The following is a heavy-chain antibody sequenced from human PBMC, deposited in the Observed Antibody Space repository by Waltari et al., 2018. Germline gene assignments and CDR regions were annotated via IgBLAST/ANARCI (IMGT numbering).Heavy chain of an antibody. CDR2: IYHLGNT. J-gene: IGHJ4*02. D-gene: IGHD3-22*01. Sequence: QVQLQESGPRLVKPSETLSLTCTVPEYSVSTGFYWGWVRQYPGKGLEWIGSIYHLGNTRYNPPLSSRVAVSMDMSKNQFSLRLTSVTAADTAVYYCARHRLDRGDSFDFWGQGALVTVSS. V-gene: IGHV4-38-2*02. CDR3: ARHRLDRGDSFDF. CDR1: EYSVSTGFY.